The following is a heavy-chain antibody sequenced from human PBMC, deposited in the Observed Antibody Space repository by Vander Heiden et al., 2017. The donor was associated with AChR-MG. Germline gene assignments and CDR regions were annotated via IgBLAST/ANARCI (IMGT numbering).Heavy chain of an antibody. J-gene: IGHJ3*02. CDR2: FCGSGSDL. CDR1: GFPPIRYI. D-gene: IGHD3-10*01. V-gene: IGHV3-23*01. CDR3: VVDGEDDLDI. Sequence: AQLWESGGDLVQPGGSLRLSCVPSGFPPIRYIMSWVRQGPGKGLEWVSGFCGSGSDLCYADNVKGRFTMSRDSSKETVYLEMNNLRVDDTARYYCVVDGEDDLDIWGPGTMVTVSS.